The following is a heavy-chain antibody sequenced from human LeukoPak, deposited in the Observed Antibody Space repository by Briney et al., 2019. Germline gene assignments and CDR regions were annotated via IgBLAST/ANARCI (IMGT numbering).Heavy chain of an antibody. Sequence: KPGGSLTLSCAASGFTFSHAWVSWVRQCPGKGLEWVGRIKSKNDGETRDYAAPVKGRFTISRDESKAEVYLHMTSLKAEDTAVYYCVGRPWNFDYWGQGTLVTVSS. CDR2: IKSKNDGETR. CDR1: GFTFSHAW. V-gene: IGHV3-15*01. D-gene: IGHD1-1*01. J-gene: IGHJ4*02. CDR3: VGRPWNFDY.